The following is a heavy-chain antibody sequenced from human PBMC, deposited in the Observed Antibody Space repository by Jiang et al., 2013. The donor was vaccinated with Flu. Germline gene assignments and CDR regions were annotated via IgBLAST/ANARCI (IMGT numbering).Heavy chain of an antibody. Sequence: QLLESGGGLVQPGGSLRLSCAASGFTFSSYWMSWVRQAPGKGLEWVANIKQDGSEKYYVDSVKGRFTISRDNAKNSLYLQMNSLRAEDTAVYYCARDVAVAGYYYYGMDVWGKGTTVTVSS. D-gene: IGHD6-19*01. J-gene: IGHJ6*04. CDR3: ARDVAVAGYYYYGMDV. V-gene: IGHV3-7*03. CDR1: GFTFSSYW. CDR2: IKQDGSEK.